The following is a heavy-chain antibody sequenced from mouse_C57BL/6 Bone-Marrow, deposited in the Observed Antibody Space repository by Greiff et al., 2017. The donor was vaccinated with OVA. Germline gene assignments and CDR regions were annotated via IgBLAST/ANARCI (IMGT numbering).Heavy chain of an antibody. D-gene: IGHD4-1*01. CDR2: ISDGGSYT. J-gene: IGHJ2*01. CDR3: AREAGNY. CDR1: GFTFSSYA. Sequence: EVQRVESGGGLVKPGGSLTLPCAASGFTFSSYAMSWVRQTPEKRLEWVAPISDGGSYTYYPDNVKGRFTISRDNAKNNLYLQMSHLKSEDTAMYYCAREAGNYWGQGTTLTVSS. V-gene: IGHV5-4*01.